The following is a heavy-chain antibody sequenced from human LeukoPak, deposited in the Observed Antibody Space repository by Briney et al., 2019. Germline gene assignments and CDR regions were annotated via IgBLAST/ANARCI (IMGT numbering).Heavy chain of an antibody. J-gene: IGHJ5*02. CDR1: GFTFSDYY. D-gene: IGHD3-22*01. Sequence: PGGSLRLSCAASGFTFSDYYMSWIRQAPGKGLEWVSYISSSGSTIYYADSVKGRFTISRDNAKNSLYLQMNSLRAEDTAVYYCARDIAYYDSSGYYYWGWFDPWGQGTLVTVSS. V-gene: IGHV3-11*04. CDR3: ARDIAYYDSSGYYYWGWFDP. CDR2: ISSSGSTI.